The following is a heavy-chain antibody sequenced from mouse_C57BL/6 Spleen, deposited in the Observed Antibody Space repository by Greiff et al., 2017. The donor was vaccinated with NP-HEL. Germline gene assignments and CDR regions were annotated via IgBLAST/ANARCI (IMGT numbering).Heavy chain of an antibody. CDR2: IYPRSGNT. V-gene: IGHV1-81*01. CDR1: GYTFTSYG. J-gene: IGHJ1*03. Sequence: VQLQQSGAELARPGASVKLSCKASGYTFTSYGISWVKQRTGQGLEWIGEIYPRSGNTYYNEKFKGKATLTADKSSSTAYMELRSLTSEDSAVYFCARSAYDGYPWYFDVWGTGTTVTVSS. D-gene: IGHD2-3*01. CDR3: ARSAYDGYPWYFDV.